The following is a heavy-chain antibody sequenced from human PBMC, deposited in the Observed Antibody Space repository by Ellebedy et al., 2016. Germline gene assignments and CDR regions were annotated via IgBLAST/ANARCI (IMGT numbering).Heavy chain of an antibody. V-gene: IGHV4-39*01. J-gene: IGHJ1*01. CDR3: ARGITRYSSNWYEKYFQH. Sequence: SETLSLTXTVSGASISSTNYYWGWIRQPPGKGLEWIGNIFYSGSTYYNPSLKSRVTVSVDTSKNQFSLNLSSVTAADTAVYYCARGITRYSSNWYEKYFQHWGQGTLVTVSS. CDR1: GASISSTNYY. CDR2: IFYSGST. D-gene: IGHD6-13*01.